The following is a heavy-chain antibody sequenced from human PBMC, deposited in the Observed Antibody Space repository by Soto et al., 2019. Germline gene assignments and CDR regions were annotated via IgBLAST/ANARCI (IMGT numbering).Heavy chain of an antibody. CDR3: ARGFDSLFYGLDV. V-gene: IGHV4-30-2*01. J-gene: IGHJ6*02. D-gene: IGHD3-9*01. CDR1: GGSISSGGYS. Sequence: QLQLQESGSGLVTPSQTLSLTCAVSGGSISSGGYSWRWIRQPPGKGLEWIAYIYHSGSTYYNPSLKSRVTISVDRSNNQFSLKLSSVTAADTAVYYCARGFDSLFYGLDVWGQGTTVTVSS. CDR2: IYHSGST.